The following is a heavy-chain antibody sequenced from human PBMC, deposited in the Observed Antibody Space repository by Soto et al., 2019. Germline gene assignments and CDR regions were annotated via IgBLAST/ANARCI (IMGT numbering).Heavy chain of an antibody. J-gene: IGHJ3*02. Sequence: QLQLQESGPGLVKPSETLSLTCTVSGGSISSSSYYWGWIRQPPGKGLEWIGSIYYSGSTYYNPSLKSRVTISVDTSKSQFSPKLSSVTAADTSVYYCARHIVATEDFDIWGQGTMVTVSS. CDR1: GGSISSSSYY. CDR3: ARHIVATEDFDI. D-gene: IGHD5-12*01. V-gene: IGHV4-39*01. CDR2: IYYSGST.